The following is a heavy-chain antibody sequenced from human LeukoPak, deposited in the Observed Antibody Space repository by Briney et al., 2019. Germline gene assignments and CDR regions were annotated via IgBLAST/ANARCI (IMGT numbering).Heavy chain of an antibody. Sequence: GGSLRLSCAASGFTFSSYAMSWVRQAPGKGLEWVSAISGSGGSTCYADSVKGRFTISRDNSKNTLYLQMNSLRAEDTAVYYCAKDRWGGVKRSRIYCSGGSCYSDRRYYGMDVWGQGTTVTVSS. D-gene: IGHD2-15*01. CDR1: GFTFSSYA. CDR2: ISGSGGST. J-gene: IGHJ6*02. CDR3: AKDRWGGVKRSRIYCSGGSCYSDRRYYGMDV. V-gene: IGHV3-23*01.